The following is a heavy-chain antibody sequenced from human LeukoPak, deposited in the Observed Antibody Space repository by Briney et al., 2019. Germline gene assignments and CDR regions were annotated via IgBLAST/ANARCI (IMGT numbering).Heavy chain of an antibody. CDR2: ISWNSGSI. CDR3: AKSSGSGSYHYFDY. Sequence: GGSLRLSCAASGFTFDDYAMHWVRQAPGKGLEWVSGISWNSGSIGYADSVKGRFTISRDNAKNSLYLQMNSLRAEDTALYYCAKSSGSGSYHYFDYWGQGTLVTVSS. V-gene: IGHV3-9*01. J-gene: IGHJ4*02. D-gene: IGHD6-19*01. CDR1: GFTFDDYA.